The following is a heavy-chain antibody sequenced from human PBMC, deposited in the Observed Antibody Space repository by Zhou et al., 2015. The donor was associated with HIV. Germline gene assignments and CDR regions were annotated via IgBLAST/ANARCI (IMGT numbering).Heavy chain of an antibody. CDR1: GGTFSSYA. CDR3: AMGKAEPAAMPRYFYYGMDV. V-gene: IGHV1-69*01. D-gene: IGHD2-2*01. J-gene: IGHJ6*02. CDR2: IIPIFGTA. Sequence: QVQLVQSGAEVKKPGSSVKVSCKASGGTFSSYAISWVRQAPGQGLEWMGGIIPIFGTANYAQKFQGRVTITADDSTSTAYMELSRPRSEDTAVYYCAMGKAEPAAMPRYFYYGMDVWGQGTTVTVSS.